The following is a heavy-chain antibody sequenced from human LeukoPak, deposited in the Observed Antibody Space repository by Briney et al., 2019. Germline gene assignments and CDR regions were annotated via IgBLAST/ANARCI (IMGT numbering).Heavy chain of an antibody. Sequence: PGGSLRLSCTASGFTFSSYEMNWVRQAPGKGLEWVSSISASGGGRYYPDSVKGRFTISRDNSKNTLYLQMNSLRAEDTAVYYCAKDITGTTDWGQGTLVTLSS. J-gene: IGHJ4*02. V-gene: IGHV3-23*01. CDR3: AKDITGTTD. D-gene: IGHD1-7*01. CDR2: ISASGGGR. CDR1: GFTFSSYE.